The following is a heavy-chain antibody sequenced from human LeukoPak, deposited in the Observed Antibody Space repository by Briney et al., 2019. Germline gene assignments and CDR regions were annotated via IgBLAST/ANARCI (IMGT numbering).Heavy chain of an antibody. CDR2: INPTGGST. D-gene: IGHD2-15*01. Sequence: GASVKVSCKASGYSFTTYYMHWVRQAPGQGLEWMGIINPTGGSTNYAQKFEGRVTMARDTPTSTVYMELSSLRSEDTAVYYCARERYCSGGNCFVTYYYGMDVWGQGTTVTVSS. CDR3: ARERYCSGGNCFVTYYYGMDV. J-gene: IGHJ6*02. CDR1: GYSFTTYY. V-gene: IGHV1-46*01.